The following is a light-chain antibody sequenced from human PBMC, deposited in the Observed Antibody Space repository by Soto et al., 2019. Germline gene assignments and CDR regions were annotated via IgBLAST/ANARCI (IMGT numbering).Light chain of an antibody. Sequence: QAVVTQPPSASGTPGQRVTISCSGSSSNIGSNTVNWYQQLPGTAPKLLIYSNNQRPSGVPDRFSGSESGTSASLAISGLQSEDEADYYCAAWDDSLNGPYVFGTGTKLTVL. V-gene: IGLV1-44*01. CDR1: SSNIGSNT. CDR3: AAWDDSLNGPYV. J-gene: IGLJ1*01. CDR2: SNN.